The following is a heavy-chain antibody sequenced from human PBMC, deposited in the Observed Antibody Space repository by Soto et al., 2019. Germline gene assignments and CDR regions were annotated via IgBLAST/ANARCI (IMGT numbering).Heavy chain of an antibody. CDR3: AKFGVVIIDSRYYFDY. CDR1: GSTFSSYA. Sequence: GGSLRLSCAASGSTFSSYAMSWVRQAPGKGLEWVSAISGSGGSTYYADSVKGRFTISRDNSKNTMYLQMNRLRAEDTAVYYCAKFGVVIIDSRYYFDYWGQGTLVTVSS. CDR2: ISGSGGST. D-gene: IGHD3-3*01. V-gene: IGHV3-23*01. J-gene: IGHJ4*02.